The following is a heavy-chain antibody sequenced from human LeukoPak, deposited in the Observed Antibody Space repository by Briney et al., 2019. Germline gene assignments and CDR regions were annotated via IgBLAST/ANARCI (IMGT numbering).Heavy chain of an antibody. J-gene: IGHJ4*02. CDR1: GFTFKHQA. Sequence: GRSLRLSCTTSGFTFKHQAMHWVRQAPGKGLEWVALVSYDGNNKYYADSVKGRFTISRDNSKNTLYLQVNSLRAEDTAVYYCATSRDYYDSSGNYPYYFDYWGQGTLVTVSS. V-gene: IGHV3-30-3*01. CDR2: VSYDGNNK. CDR3: ATSRDYYDSSGNYPYYFDY. D-gene: IGHD3-22*01.